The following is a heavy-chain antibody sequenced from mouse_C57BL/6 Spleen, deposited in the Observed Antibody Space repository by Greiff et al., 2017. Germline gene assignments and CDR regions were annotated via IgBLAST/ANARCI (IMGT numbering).Heavy chain of an antibody. V-gene: IGHV1-69*01. CDR1: GYTFTSYW. Sequence: QVQLQQPGAELVMPGASVKLSCKASGYTFTSYWMHWVKQRPGQGLEWIGEIDPSDSYTNYNQKFKGKSTLTVDNSSSTAYMQLSSLTSEDSAVYYCARDPRYFDVWGTGTTVTVSS. CDR2: IDPSDSYT. J-gene: IGHJ1*03. CDR3: ARDPRYFDV.